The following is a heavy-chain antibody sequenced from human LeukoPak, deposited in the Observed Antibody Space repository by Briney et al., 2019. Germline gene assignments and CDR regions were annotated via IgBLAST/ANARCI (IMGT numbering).Heavy chain of an antibody. Sequence: PSGTLSLTCAVSSGSISSNNWWSWVRKPPGKGLEWIGDIYHTGSTNDNPSLKSRVTISVDKSKNQFSLKLISVTAADTAVYYCARGYCSSTSCYSEIGGGVNRFDPWGQGTLVTVSS. CDR2: IYHTGST. J-gene: IGHJ5*02. CDR3: ARGYCSSTSCYSEIGGGVNRFDP. D-gene: IGHD2-2*01. CDR1: SGSISSNNW. V-gene: IGHV4-4*02.